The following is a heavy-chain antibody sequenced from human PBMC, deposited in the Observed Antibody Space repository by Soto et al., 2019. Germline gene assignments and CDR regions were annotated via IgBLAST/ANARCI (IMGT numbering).Heavy chain of an antibody. CDR2: INTHNGNT. D-gene: IGHD3-10*01. J-gene: IGHJ6*02. V-gene: IGHV1-18*01. CDR3: TREGSAPYYYYGMDA. Sequence: GASVKVSCKASGYTFTTYGMRWVRQAPGQGLEWMGWINTHNGNTNYAQNLQGRVIMTADTSTSTAYMELRSLRYDDTAVYYCTREGSAPYYYYGMDAWGQGTTVTVSS. CDR1: GYTFTTYG.